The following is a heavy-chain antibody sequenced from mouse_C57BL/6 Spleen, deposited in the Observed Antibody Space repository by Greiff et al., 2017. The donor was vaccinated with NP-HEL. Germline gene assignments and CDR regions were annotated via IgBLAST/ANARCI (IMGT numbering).Heavy chain of an antibody. J-gene: IGHJ2*01. Sequence: EVKLMESGGGLVQPGGSLKLSCAASGFTFSDYYMYWVRQTPEKRLEWVAYISNGGGSTYYPDTVKGRFTISRDNAKNTLYLQMSRLKSEDTAMYYCARPSTGGFDYWGQGTTLTVSS. CDR1: GFTFSDYY. CDR3: ARPSTGGFDY. D-gene: IGHD1-1*01. V-gene: IGHV5-12*01. CDR2: ISNGGGST.